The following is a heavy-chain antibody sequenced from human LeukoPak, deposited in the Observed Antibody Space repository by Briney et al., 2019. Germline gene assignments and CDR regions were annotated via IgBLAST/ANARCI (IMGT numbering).Heavy chain of an antibody. Sequence: GESLKISCKGSGYSFTSYWIGWVRQMPGKGLEWMGTIYPGDSDTRYSPSFQGQVTISADKSISTAYLQWSSLKASDTAMYYCARSNARQLLLSWFDPWGQGTLVTVSS. J-gene: IGHJ5*02. D-gene: IGHD2-2*01. CDR1: GYSFTSYW. V-gene: IGHV5-51*01. CDR2: IYPGDSDT. CDR3: ARSNARQLLLSWFDP.